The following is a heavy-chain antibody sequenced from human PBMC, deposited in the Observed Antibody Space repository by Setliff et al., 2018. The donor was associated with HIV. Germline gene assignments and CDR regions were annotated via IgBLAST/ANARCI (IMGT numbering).Heavy chain of an antibody. J-gene: IGHJ6*03. CDR3: ARDQYQLIYGYYYYYMDV. CDR1: GYAFASYG. D-gene: IGHD2-2*02. CDR2: INGGNGNT. Sequence: ASVKVSCKASGYAFASYGLNWVRQAPGQRLEWMGWINGGNGNTKYSQKFQGRVTITRDTSATTAYMELSSLGSEDTAVYYCARDQYQLIYGYYYYYMDVWGKGTTVTVSS. V-gene: IGHV1-3*01.